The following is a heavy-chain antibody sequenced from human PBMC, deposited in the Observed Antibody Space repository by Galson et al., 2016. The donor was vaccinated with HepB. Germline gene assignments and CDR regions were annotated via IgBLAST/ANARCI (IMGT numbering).Heavy chain of an antibody. CDR2: IYSGGST. D-gene: IGHD6-19*01. V-gene: IGHV3-66*01. Sequence: SLRLSCAVSGFIVNNNYMSWVRQAPGKGLEWVSVIYSGGSTYYADSVRGRFTISRDNAKNSLYLQMNSLRAEDTAVYYCASRHSGWYYFDYWGQGTLVTVSS. CDR3: ASRHSGWYYFDY. J-gene: IGHJ4*02. CDR1: GFIVNNNY.